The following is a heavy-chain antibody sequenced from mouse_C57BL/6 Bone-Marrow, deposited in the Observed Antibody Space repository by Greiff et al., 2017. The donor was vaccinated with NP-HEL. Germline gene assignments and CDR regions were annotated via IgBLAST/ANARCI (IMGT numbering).Heavy chain of an antibody. CDR2: INPSSGYT. Sequence: QVHVKQSGAELARPGASVKMSCKASGYTFTSYTMHWVKQRPGQGLEWIGYINPSSGYTKYNQKFKDKATLTADKSSSTAYMQLSSLTSEDSAVYYCARSWYGPFAYWGQGTLVTVSA. CDR3: ARSWYGPFAY. CDR1: GYTFTSYT. J-gene: IGHJ3*01. D-gene: IGHD2-10*02. V-gene: IGHV1-4*01.